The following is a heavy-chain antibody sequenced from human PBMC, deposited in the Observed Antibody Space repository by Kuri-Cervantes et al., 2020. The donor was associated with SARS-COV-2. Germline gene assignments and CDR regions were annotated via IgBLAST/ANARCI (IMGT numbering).Heavy chain of an antibody. Sequence: QTLSLTCAASGFTFSSYWMSWVRQAPGKGLEWVGFIRSKAYGGTTEYAASVKGRFTISRDDSKSIAYLQMNSLKTEDTAVYYCTSRRSSGYYYPEHFDYWGQGTLVTVSS. CDR1: GFTFSSYW. V-gene: IGHV3-49*04. D-gene: IGHD3-22*01. J-gene: IGHJ4*02. CDR2: IRSKAYGGTT. CDR3: TSRRSSGYYYPEHFDY.